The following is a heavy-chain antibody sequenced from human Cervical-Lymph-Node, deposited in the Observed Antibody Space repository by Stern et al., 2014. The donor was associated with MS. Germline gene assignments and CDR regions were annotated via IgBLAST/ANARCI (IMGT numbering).Heavy chain of an antibody. CDR3: TRFLQSGWSDLFDS. J-gene: IGHJ5*01. D-gene: IGHD6-19*01. CDR2: IKRDGREA. CDR1: GSTFSTSW. V-gene: IGHV3-7*01. Sequence: EVQLVESGGGFVQPGGSQRLSCVASGSTFSTSWMSWVRQAPGKGLEWVANIKRDGREAYYLDRVKGRFTISRVNAKSLLYLEMNSLRAEDTAVYYCTRFLQSGWSDLFDSWGRGTLVTVPS.